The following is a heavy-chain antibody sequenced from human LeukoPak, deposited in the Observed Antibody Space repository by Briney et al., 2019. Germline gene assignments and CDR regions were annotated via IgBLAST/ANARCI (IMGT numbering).Heavy chain of an antibody. CDR1: GGSISSYY. V-gene: IGHV4-59*08. D-gene: IGHD6-19*01. CDR3: ARGRGIAVSY. Sequence: TSETLSLTCTVSGGSISSYYWSWIRQPPGKGLEWIGYIHYSGSTNYNPSLKSRVTISVDTSKKQFSLKLSSVTAADTAVYYCARGRGIAVSYWGQGTLVTVSS. CDR2: IHYSGST. J-gene: IGHJ4*02.